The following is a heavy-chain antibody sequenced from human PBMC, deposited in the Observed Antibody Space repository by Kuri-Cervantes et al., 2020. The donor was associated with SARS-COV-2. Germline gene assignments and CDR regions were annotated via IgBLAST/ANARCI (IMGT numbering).Heavy chain of an antibody. D-gene: IGHD3-3*01. CDR2: IRSKAYGGTT. Sequence: GGSLRLSCVGSGFTFSSYAMSWVRQAPGKGLEWVGFIRSKAYGGTTEYAASVKGRFTISRDDSKSIAYLQMNSLKTEDTAVYYCTSNDFWSGYYHDYWGQGTLVTVSS. J-gene: IGHJ4*02. V-gene: IGHV3-49*04. CDR3: TSNDFWSGYYHDY. CDR1: GFTFSSYA.